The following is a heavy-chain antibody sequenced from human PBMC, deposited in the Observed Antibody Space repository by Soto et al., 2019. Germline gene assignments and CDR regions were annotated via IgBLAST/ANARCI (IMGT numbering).Heavy chain of an antibody. D-gene: IGHD2-2*01. Sequence: WTWIRQSPEKGLEWIGEVNHSGTTYYNPSLKTRVTISVHTPKNQFSLKMSSVTAADTAAYYCARGIGYCSSINCYSSRRLRFDSWGQGTLVTVSS. CDR3: ARGIGYCSSINCYSSRRLRFDS. CDR2: VNHSGTT. V-gene: IGHV4-34*01. J-gene: IGHJ4*02.